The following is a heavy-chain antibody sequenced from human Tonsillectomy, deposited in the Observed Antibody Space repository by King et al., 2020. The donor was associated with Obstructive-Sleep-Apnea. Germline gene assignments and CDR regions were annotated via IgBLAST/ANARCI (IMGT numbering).Heavy chain of an antibody. CDR1: GFTFSDHY. V-gene: IGHV3-72*01. D-gene: IGHD3-22*01. J-gene: IGHJ4*02. CDR2: TRNKANSYTT. Sequence: VQLVESGGGLVQPGGSLRLSCAASGFTFSDHYMDWVRQAPGKGLEWVGRTRNKANSYTTEYAASVKGRFTISRDDSKNSLYLQMNSLKTEDTAVYYCATGFMIVVVGTRYYFDYWGQGTLVTVSS. CDR3: ATGFMIVVVGTRYYFDY.